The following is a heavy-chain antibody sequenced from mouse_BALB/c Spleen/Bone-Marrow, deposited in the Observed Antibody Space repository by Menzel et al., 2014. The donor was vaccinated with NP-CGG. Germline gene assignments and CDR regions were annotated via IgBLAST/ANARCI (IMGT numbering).Heavy chain of an antibody. J-gene: IGHJ3*01. Sequence: EVKLVESGGGLVQPGGSLKLSCAASGFDFSRYWMSWVRQAPGKGLEWIGEINPDSSTINYAPPLKDKFILSRDNAKNTLYLQMSKVRSDDTALYYCARLSYYGRFAYWGQGTLVTVSA. CDR3: ARLSYYGRFAY. V-gene: IGHV4-1*02. D-gene: IGHD1-1*01. CDR1: GFDFSRYW. CDR2: INPDSSTI.